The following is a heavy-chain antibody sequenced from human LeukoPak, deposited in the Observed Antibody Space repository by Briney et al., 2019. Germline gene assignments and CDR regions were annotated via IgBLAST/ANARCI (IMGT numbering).Heavy chain of an antibody. V-gene: IGHV3-66*01. CDR3: ARGVTSYYKDPFGD. D-gene: IGHD1-26*01. Sequence: GASLRLSCAASGLTVSINYMSWVRQAPGKGLEWVSVLYSGGGNFYTDSVKDRFTISRDNFKNTLYLQMNSLRAEDTAVYYCARGVTSYYKDPFGDWGQGTLV. CDR2: LYSGGGN. CDR1: GLTVSINY. J-gene: IGHJ4*02.